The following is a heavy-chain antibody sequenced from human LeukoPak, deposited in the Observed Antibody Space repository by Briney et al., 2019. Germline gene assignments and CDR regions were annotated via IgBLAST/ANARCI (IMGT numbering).Heavy chain of an antibody. J-gene: IGHJ4*02. D-gene: IGHD6-13*01. CDR3: AKGAAAGRAYFDY. CDR1: GFSFTTYW. CDR2: ISYDGSNK. V-gene: IGHV3-30*18. Sequence: GGSLRLSCATSGFSFTTYWMYWARQAPGGGLEWVAVISYDGSNKYYADSVKGRFTISRDNSKNTLYLQMNSLRAEDTAVYYCAKGAAAGRAYFDYWGQGTLVTVSS.